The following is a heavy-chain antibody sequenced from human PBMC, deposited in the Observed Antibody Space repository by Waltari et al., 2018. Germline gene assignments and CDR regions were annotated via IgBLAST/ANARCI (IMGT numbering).Heavy chain of an antibody. CDR3: STWGGNY. J-gene: IGHJ4*02. CDR2: IKTKTEGGTT. Sequence: EVQLVESGGGLVEPGESLTLSCAASGFTFNDAWMSWARQAPGKGLEWVALIKTKTEGGTTNYSAPVKGRFTISREDSKNPLYLQMNSLKTDDTAVYFCSTWGGNYWGQGTVVTVSS. CDR1: GFTFNDAW. D-gene: IGHD1-26*01. V-gene: IGHV3-15*01.